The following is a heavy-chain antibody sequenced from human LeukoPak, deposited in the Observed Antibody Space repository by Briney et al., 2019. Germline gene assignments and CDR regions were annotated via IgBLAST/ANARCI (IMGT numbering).Heavy chain of an antibody. Sequence: EASVKVSCKASGGTFSSYAISWVRQAPGQGLEWMGGIIHIFGTANYAQKFQGRVTITTDESTSTAYMELSSLRSEDTAVYYCARVRPPPLGITIFGVVTPHRDAFDIWGQGTMITVSS. CDR2: IIHIFGTA. D-gene: IGHD3-3*01. V-gene: IGHV1-69*05. CDR3: ARVRPPPLGITIFGVVTPHRDAFDI. J-gene: IGHJ3*02. CDR1: GGTFSSYA.